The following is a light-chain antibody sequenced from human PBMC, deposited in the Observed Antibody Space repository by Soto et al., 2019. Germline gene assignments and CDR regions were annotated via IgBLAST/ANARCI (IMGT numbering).Light chain of an antibody. CDR3: QQYNKWPPRT. CDR1: QSVSSN. J-gene: IGKJ1*01. V-gene: IGKV3-15*01. CDR2: GAS. Sequence: EVVMTQSPATLSVSPGERATLSCRASQSVSSNLAWYQQKPDQAPRLLIYGASTRATGIPARFSGSGSGTEFTLTISSLQSEDFAVYYCQQYNKWPPRTFGQGTKVEIK.